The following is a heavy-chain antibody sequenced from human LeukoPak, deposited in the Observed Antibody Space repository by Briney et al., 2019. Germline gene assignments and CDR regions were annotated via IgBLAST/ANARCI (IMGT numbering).Heavy chain of an antibody. Sequence: GGSLRLSCTASGFTFGDYAMSWVRQAPGKGLEWVGFIRSKAYGGTTEYAASVKGRFTISGDDSKSIAYLQMNSLKTEDTAVYYCTRDHKGYGDYWIYYYYYGMDVWGQGTTVTVSS. CDR3: TRDHKGYGDYWIYYYYYGMDV. V-gene: IGHV3-49*04. J-gene: IGHJ6*02. CDR1: GFTFGDYA. D-gene: IGHD4-17*01. CDR2: IRSKAYGGTT.